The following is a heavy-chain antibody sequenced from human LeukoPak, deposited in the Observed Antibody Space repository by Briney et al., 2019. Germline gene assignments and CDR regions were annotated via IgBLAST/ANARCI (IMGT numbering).Heavy chain of an antibody. CDR3: ARAVPAAPGYYFDY. Sequence: SETLSLTCTVSGGSISSGGYYWSWIRQPPGKGLEWIGYIYHSGSTYYNPSLKSRVTISVDRSKNQFSLKLSSVTAADTAVYYCARAVPAAPGYYFDYWGQGTLVTVSS. CDR2: IYHSGST. CDR1: GGSISSGGYY. D-gene: IGHD2-2*01. J-gene: IGHJ4*02. V-gene: IGHV4-30-2*01.